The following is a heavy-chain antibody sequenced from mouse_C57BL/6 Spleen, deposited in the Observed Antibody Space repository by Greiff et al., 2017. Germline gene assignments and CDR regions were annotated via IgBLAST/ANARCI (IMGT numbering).Heavy chain of an antibody. V-gene: IGHV5-9-1*02. CDR3: TRDPLYGHYFDY. D-gene: IGHD1-1*02. CDR1: GFTFSSYA. J-gene: IGHJ2*01. CDR2: ISSGGDYI. Sequence: EVQLQESGEGLVKPGGSLKLSCAASGFTFSSYAMSWVRQTPEKRLEWVAYISSGGDYIYYADTVKGRFTISRDNARNTLYLQMSSLKSEDTAMYYCTRDPLYGHYFDYWGQGTTLTVSS.